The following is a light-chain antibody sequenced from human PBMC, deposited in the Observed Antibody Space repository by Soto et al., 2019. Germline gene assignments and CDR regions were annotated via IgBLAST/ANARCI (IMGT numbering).Light chain of an antibody. V-gene: IGKV3-20*01. J-gene: IGKJ1*01. Sequence: IVMTQSAATLSVSPGESATLSCRASQNIGSNFLAWYQQKPGQAPRLLIYGASSRATGIPDRFSGSGSGTDFTLTITRLEPEDFAVYYCQQYGSLLWTFGQRTKVDIK. CDR1: QNIGSNF. CDR3: QQYGSLLWT. CDR2: GAS.